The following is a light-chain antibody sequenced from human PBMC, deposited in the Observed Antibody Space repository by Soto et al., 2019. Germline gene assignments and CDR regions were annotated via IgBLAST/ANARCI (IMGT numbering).Light chain of an antibody. Sequence: QSVLTQPASVSGSPGQSLTISCTGTRSDVGGYNYVSWYQQHPGKAPKLMIYDVSNRPSGVSNRFSGSKSGNTASLTISGLQAEDEADYYCSSYTSSSTLVFGGGTKLTVL. V-gene: IGLV2-14*01. J-gene: IGLJ2*01. CDR1: RSDVGGYNY. CDR3: SSYTSSSTLV. CDR2: DVS.